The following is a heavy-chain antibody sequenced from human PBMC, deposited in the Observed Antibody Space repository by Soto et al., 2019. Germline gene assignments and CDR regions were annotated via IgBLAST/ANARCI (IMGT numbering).Heavy chain of an antibody. D-gene: IGHD3-10*01. CDR1: GFTFSSHS. V-gene: IGHV3-30-3*01. J-gene: IGHJ4*02. CDR2: ISYDGSIK. CDR3: AREWSTSGDLDY. Sequence: QVQLVESGGGVVQPGRSLRLSCAASGFTFSSHSIQWVRQAPGKGLEWVAVISYDGSIKYYADSVKGRFTISRDNSKNTAYLEMTSVRADDTAVFYCAREWSTSGDLDYWGQGTLVIVSS.